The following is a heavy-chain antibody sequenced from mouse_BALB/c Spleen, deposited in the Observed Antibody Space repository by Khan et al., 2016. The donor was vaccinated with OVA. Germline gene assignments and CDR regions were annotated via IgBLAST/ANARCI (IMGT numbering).Heavy chain of an antibody. D-gene: IGHD1-1*01. CDR1: GYSFTGYF. CDR2: INPHIGET. Sequence: VRLQQSGPELVKPGASVKISCKASGYSFTGYFMNWVMQSHGKSLEWIGRINPHIGETLYNQKFKGKATLTVDESSRTAKMELRSLASEDSAVYYCARKNGSDVDYWGQGTTLTVSS. CDR3: ARKNGSDVDY. J-gene: IGHJ2*01. V-gene: IGHV1-20*02.